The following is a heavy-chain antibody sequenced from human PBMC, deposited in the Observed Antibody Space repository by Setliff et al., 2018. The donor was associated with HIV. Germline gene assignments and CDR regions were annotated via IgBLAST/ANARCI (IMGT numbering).Heavy chain of an antibody. J-gene: IGHJ6*03. CDR1: GFTFSNYW. CDR3: AKTGGLRYMDV. D-gene: IGHD7-27*01. Sequence: GESLKISCQASGFTFSNYWIGWVRQMPGKGLEWMGIIYPGDSDTKYSPSFQGQVTMSADKSNNTAYLQWSSLKTSDSAIYYCAKTGGLRYMDVWGKGTTVTVSS. V-gene: IGHV5-51*01. CDR2: IYPGDSDT.